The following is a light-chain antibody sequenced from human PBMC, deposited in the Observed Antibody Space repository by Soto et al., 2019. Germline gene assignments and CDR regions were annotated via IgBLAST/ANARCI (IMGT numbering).Light chain of an antibody. Sequence: AVRMTQSPSSFSASTGDRVTISCQASQEISTYLAWYQQKPGKAPKLLIYGASTLYNEVPSRFSGSGSGTDFTLTIDCLQSDDFANYFCQQYYTFPYTFGQGTALEIK. CDR1: QEISTY. V-gene: IGKV1-8*01. CDR2: GAS. CDR3: QQYYTFPYT. J-gene: IGKJ2*01.